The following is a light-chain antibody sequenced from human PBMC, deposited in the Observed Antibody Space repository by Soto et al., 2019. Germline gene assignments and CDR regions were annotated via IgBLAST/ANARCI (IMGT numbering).Light chain of an antibody. CDR3: SSYAGSNNFV. CDR1: SSDVGGYKD. V-gene: IGLV2-8*01. CDR2: EVN. J-gene: IGLJ1*01. Sequence: QSALPQPPSAPGAPGQSVTTSCTGTSSDVGGYKDVSWYQQHPGKAPKLMIYEVNKRPSGVPDRFSGSKSGNTASLTVAGLQAEDEADYYCSSYAGSNNFVFGTGTKLTVL.